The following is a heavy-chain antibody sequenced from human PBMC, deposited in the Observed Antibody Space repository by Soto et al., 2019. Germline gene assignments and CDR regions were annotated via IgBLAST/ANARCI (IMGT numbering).Heavy chain of an antibody. CDR3: ARTVSSSWFGMDV. CDR1: GGSISSGGYY. CDR2: IYYRGRT. D-gene: IGHD6-13*01. J-gene: IGHJ6*02. Sequence: PSETLSLTCTVSGGSISSGGYYWFWIRQHPGKGLEWIGYIYYRGRTYYSPSLKSRVTISLDTSKNQFSLRLSSVTAADSAVYYCARTVSSSWFGMDVWGQGTTVTVSS. V-gene: IGHV4-31*03.